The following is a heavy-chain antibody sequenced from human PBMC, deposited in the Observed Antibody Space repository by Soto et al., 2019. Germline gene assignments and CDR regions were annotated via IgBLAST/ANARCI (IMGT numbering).Heavy chain of an antibody. J-gene: IGHJ6*03. Sequence: SETLSLTCTVSGGSISSSSYYWGWIRQPPGKGLEWIGSIYYSGSTYYNPSLKSRVTISVDTSKNQFSLKLSSVTAADTAVYYCARRRGYCSSTSCYVRGHYYYYYYMDVWGKGTTVTVSS. D-gene: IGHD2-2*01. V-gene: IGHV4-39*01. CDR2: IYYSGST. CDR3: ARRRGYCSSTSCYVRGHYYYYYYMDV. CDR1: GGSISSSSYY.